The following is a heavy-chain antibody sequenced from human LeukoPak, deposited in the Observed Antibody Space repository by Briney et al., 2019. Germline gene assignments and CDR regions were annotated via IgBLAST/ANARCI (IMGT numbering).Heavy chain of an antibody. J-gene: IGHJ5*02. CDR1: GFTFSSYA. V-gene: IGHV3-23*01. D-gene: IGHD2-2*02. Sequence: GGSLRLSCAASGFTFSSYAMSWVRQAPGKGLEWVSAISGSGGSTYYADSVKGRFTISRDNSKNTLYLQMNSLRAEDTAVYYCANPRNIVVVPAAITFDWFDPRGQGTLVTVSS. CDR2: ISGSGGST. CDR3: ANPRNIVVVPAAITFDWFDP.